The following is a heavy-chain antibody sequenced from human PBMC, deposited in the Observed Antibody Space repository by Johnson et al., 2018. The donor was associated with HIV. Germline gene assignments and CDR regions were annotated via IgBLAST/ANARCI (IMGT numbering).Heavy chain of an antibody. CDR1: GFSVSNNY. J-gene: IGHJ3*01. Sequence: EVQLVASGGGLVQPGGSLRLSCGAPGFSVSNNYMNWVRQAPGKGLEWVSVIYSGGSTYYADSVSGRFTISRDNSRNTLYLQMSSLRAEDTAMYYCARDGESQQLPLGDAFDVWGQGTMVTVSS. CDR3: ARDGESQQLPLGDAFDV. D-gene: IGHD6-13*01. V-gene: IGHV3-66*01. CDR2: IYSGGST.